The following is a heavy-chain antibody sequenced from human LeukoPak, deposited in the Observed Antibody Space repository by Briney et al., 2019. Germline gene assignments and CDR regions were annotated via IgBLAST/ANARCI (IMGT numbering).Heavy chain of an antibody. J-gene: IGHJ5*02. V-gene: IGHV3-53*01. CDR1: GFTVSSNY. CDR2: IYNTGDT. Sequence: GGSLRLSCAASGFTVSSNYMSWVRQAPGKGLEWVSFIYNTGDTKYADSVKGRFTISRDNSKNTLSLQMNSLRADDTAVYYCAKGRYSSNWAPFDPWGQGTLVTVSS. CDR3: AKGRYSSNWAPFDP. D-gene: IGHD4-11*01.